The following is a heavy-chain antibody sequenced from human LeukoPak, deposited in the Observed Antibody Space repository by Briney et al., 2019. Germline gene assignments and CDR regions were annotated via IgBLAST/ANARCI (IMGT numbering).Heavy chain of an antibody. D-gene: IGHD2-2*01. CDR3: AKAGKYCSSTSCYHFDY. CDR1: GFTFSSYG. CDR2: ISYDGSNK. J-gene: IGHJ4*02. V-gene: IGHV3-30*18. Sequence: GGSLRLSCAASGFTFSSYGMHWVRQAPGKGLEWVAVISYDGSNKYYADSVKGRFTISRDNSKNTLYLQMNSLRAEDTAVYYCAKAGKYCSSTSCYHFDYWGQGTLVTVSS.